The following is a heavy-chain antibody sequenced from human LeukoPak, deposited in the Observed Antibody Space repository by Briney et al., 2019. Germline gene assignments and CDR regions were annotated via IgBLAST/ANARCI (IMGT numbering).Heavy chain of an antibody. CDR2: ITTSSTYI. CDR1: GFTFSDYS. D-gene: IGHD3-16*02. J-gene: IGHJ4*02. CDR3: ARHRTASDY. V-gene: IGHV3-21*06. Sequence: GGSLRLSCAASGFTFSDYSMTWVRQAPGKGLEWVSSITTSSTYIYYADSVKVRFTISRDNAKNSLYLQMTSLRAEDTAVYYCARHRTASDYWGQGTLVTVSS.